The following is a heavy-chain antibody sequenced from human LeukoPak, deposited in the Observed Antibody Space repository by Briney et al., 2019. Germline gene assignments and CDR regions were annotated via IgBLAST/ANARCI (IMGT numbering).Heavy chain of an antibody. CDR3: ARRNNYFDY. Sequence: PSETLSLTCTVSGGSISSSVYYWGWIRQPPGKGLEWIGSIYYSGSTYYSPSLESRVTISVDTSKNQFSLKLSSVTAADTAMYYCARRNNYFDYWGQGTLVTVSS. CDR2: IYYSGST. V-gene: IGHV4-39*01. CDR1: GGSISSSVYY. J-gene: IGHJ4*02.